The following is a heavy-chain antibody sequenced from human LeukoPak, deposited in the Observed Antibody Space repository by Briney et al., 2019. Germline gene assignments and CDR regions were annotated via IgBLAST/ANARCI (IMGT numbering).Heavy chain of an antibody. Sequence: SETLSLTCTVSGASISSYYWSWIRQPPGKGLEWIGYIHYTGTTNYNPSLKSRVTISVDTSKNQFSLKLSSVTAADTAVYYCARGGYGDYGYFDLWGRGTLVTVSS. V-gene: IGHV4-59*01. CDR2: IHYTGTT. CDR3: ARGGYGDYGYFDL. D-gene: IGHD4-17*01. J-gene: IGHJ2*01. CDR1: GASISSYY.